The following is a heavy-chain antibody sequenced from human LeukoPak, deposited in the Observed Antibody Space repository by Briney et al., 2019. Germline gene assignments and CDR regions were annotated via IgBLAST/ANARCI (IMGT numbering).Heavy chain of an antibody. CDR2: IYTSGST. CDR3: ARGRGSSSLAWFDP. J-gene: IGHJ5*02. D-gene: IGHD6-6*01. CDR1: GGSISSYY. V-gene: IGHV4-4*07. Sequence: SETLSLTCTVSGGSISSYYWSWIRQPAGKGLEWIGRIYTSGSTNYNPSLKSRVTMSVDTSKNQFSLKLSSVTAADTAVYYCARGRGSSSLAWFDPWGQGTLVTASS.